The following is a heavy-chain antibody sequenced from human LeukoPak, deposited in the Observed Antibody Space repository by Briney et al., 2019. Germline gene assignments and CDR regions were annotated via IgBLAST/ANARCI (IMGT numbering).Heavy chain of an antibody. D-gene: IGHD3-22*01. CDR3: ARLRYYDSSGYSYFDY. Sequence: RSSETLSLTCTVSGGSNSSYYWSWIRQPPGKGLEWIGYIYYSGSTNYNPSLKSRVTISVDTSKNQFSLKLSSVTAADTAVYYCARLRYYDSSGYSYFDYWGQGTLVTVSS. CDR2: IYYSGST. J-gene: IGHJ4*02. CDR1: GGSNSSYY. V-gene: IGHV4-59*01.